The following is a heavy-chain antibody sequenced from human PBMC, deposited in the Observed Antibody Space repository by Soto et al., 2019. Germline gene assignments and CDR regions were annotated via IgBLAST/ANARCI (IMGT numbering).Heavy chain of an antibody. J-gene: IGHJ4*01. CDR2: VYNSGNT. CDR3: ARTHWVSATEY. V-gene: IGHV4-4*07. D-gene: IGHD2-21*02. CDR1: GGSMTGYF. Sequence: QVQLQESGPGLVKPSETLSLTCTVSGGSMTGYFWTWIRQPAGKGLEWIGHVYNSGNTDYNPSFESRISMAVDTSKRQFSLKVKSVTAADTAVYYCARTHWVSATEYWGHGTLVTVSS.